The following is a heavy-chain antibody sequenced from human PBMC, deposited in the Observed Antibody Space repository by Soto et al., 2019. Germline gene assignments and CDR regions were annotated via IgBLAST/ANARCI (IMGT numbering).Heavy chain of an antibody. J-gene: IGHJ4*02. D-gene: IGHD4-17*01. Sequence: SETLSLTCTVSGDSIISGDYYWSWIRQTPGKGLEWIGYIYYSGDTDYNPSLKSRVIISVDTSKNQFSLKLSSVTAADTAVYYCARYYGDLNTYYFDDWGQGTLVTVSS. V-gene: IGHV4-30-4*01. CDR2: IYYSGDT. CDR3: ARYYGDLNTYYFDD. CDR1: GDSIISGDYY.